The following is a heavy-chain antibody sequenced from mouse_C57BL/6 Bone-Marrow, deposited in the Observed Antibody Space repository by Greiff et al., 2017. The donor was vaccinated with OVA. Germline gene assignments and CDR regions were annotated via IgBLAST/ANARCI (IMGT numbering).Heavy chain of an antibody. CDR1: GYTFTDYY. V-gene: IGHV1-18*01. CDR2: INPNSGGT. Sequence: VQLQQPGPELVKPGASVKLSCKASGYTFTDYYMDWVKQSHGQSLEWIGDINPNSGGTIYNQKFKGKATLTVDKPSSTAYMERRSLTSEDTAVDYGARGTYYSNSYYARDDWGQGTSVTVSS. D-gene: IGHD2-5*01. CDR3: ARGTYYSNSYYARDD. J-gene: IGHJ4*01.